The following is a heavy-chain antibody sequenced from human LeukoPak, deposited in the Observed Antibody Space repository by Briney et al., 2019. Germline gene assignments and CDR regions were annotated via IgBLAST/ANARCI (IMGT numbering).Heavy chain of an antibody. Sequence: ASVKLSCKASGGTFSSYAINWVRQATGQGLEWMGWMNPNSGNTGYAQKFQGRVNITKNTSISTTYMELSSLRSEDTAVYSGARAIRSPYYGSGSCLFYYYYMDVWGKGTTVTVSS. CDR3: ARAIRSPYYGSGSCLFYYYYMDV. CDR2: MNPNSGNT. CDR1: GGTFSSYA. V-gene: IGHV1-8*03. J-gene: IGHJ6*03. D-gene: IGHD3-10*01.